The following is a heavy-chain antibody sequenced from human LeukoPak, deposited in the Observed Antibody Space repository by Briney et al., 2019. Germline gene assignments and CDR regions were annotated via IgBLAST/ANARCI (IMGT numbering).Heavy chain of an antibody. V-gene: IGHV4-4*07. CDR1: GGSISSYY. CDR2: IYTTGST. J-gene: IGHJ5*02. Sequence: SETLSLTCTVSGGSISSYYWSWIRQPAGKGLEWIGRIYTTGSTNYNPSLKSRVTMSVDTSKNQFSLKVRSVTAADTAVYYCARTTEDCSSTSCYQYWFDPWGQGTLVTVSS. CDR3: ARTTEDCSSTSCYQYWFDP. D-gene: IGHD2-2*01.